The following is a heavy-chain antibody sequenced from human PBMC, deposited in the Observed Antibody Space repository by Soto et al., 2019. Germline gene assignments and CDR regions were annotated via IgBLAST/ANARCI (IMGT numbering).Heavy chain of an antibody. Sequence: SETLSLTCTVSGGSVSSGSYYWSWIRQPPGKGLEWIGYIYYSGSTNYNPSLKSRVTISVDTSKNQFSLKLSSVTAADTAVHYCARDRIAARPQYYYYGMDVWGQGTTVTVSS. CDR3: ARDRIAARPQYYYYGMDV. J-gene: IGHJ6*02. D-gene: IGHD6-6*01. CDR2: IYYSGST. V-gene: IGHV4-61*01. CDR1: GGSVSSGSYY.